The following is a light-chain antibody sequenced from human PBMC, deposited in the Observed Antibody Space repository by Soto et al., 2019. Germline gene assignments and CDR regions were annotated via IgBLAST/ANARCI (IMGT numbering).Light chain of an antibody. J-gene: IGLJ1*01. CDR1: SSNIGAGYD. Sequence: QSALTQPPSVSGAPGQRVTISCTGSSSNIGAGYDVHWYQQLPGTAPILLIYANRNRPAGVPDRFSASKSGTSASLAITGLQAEDEADYYCQSYDSSPSGYVFGTGTKVTVL. V-gene: IGLV1-40*01. CDR2: ANR. CDR3: QSYDSSPSGYV.